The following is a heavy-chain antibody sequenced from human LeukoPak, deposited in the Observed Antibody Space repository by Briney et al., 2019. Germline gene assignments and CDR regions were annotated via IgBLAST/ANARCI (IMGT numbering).Heavy chain of an antibody. D-gene: IGHD6-13*01. Sequence: SVKVSCKASGYTFTGYYMHWVRQAPGQGLEWMGWINPNSGGTNYAQKFQGRVTMTRDTSISTAYMELSRLRSDDTAVYYCAREVAAAGRAFDYWGQGTLVTVSS. J-gene: IGHJ4*02. V-gene: IGHV1-2*02. CDR1: GYTFTGYY. CDR3: AREVAAAGRAFDY. CDR2: INPNSGGT.